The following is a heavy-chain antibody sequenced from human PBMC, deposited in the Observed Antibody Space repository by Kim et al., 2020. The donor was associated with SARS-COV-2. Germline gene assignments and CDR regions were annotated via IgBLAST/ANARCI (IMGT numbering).Heavy chain of an antibody. J-gene: IGHJ4*02. CDR3: VREPHFDY. CDR2: GGTT. V-gene: IGHV3-15*05. Sequence: GGTTDLDAPARGRFTISRDDSKDTLFLQMNSLRAEDTAMYYCVREPHFDYWGQGTLVTVSS.